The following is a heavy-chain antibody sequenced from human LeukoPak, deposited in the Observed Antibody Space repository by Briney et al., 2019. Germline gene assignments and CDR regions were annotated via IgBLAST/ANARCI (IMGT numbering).Heavy chain of an antibody. V-gene: IGHV1-18*01. CDR1: GYTFTSYG. J-gene: IGHJ5*02. Sequence: ASVKVSCKASGYTFTSYGISWVRQAPGQGLEWMGWISAYNGNTNYAQKLQGRVTMTTDTSTSTAYMELRSLRSDDTAVYYCARDGHSSSRWMNWFDPWGQGTLVTVSS. D-gene: IGHD6-13*01. CDR3: ARDGHSSSRWMNWFDP. CDR2: ISAYNGNT.